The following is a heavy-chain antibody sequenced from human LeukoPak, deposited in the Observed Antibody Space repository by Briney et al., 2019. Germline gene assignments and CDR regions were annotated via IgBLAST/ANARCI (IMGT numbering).Heavy chain of an antibody. CDR2: IWNDGSDK. D-gene: IGHD7-27*01. Sequence: GGSLRLSCAASGFTFSTYGMHWVRQAPGKGLEWVAVIWNDGSDKWFADSVKGRFTISRDNSKNTLYLQMNSLRAEDTAVYYCARGLGNYYYAMDVWGQGTTVTVSS. J-gene: IGHJ6*02. CDR1: GFTFSTYG. CDR3: ARGLGNYYYAMDV. V-gene: IGHV3-33*01.